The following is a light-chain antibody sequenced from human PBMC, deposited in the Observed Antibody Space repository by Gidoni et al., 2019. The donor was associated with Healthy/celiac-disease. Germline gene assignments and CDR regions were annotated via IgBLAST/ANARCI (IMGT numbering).Light chain of an antibody. CDR1: QSISSW. J-gene: IGKJ1*01. Sequence: QMTQSPSTLSASVGDRVTITCRASQSISSWLAWYQQKPGKAPKLLIYDASSLESGVPSRFSGSGSGTEFTLTISSLQPDDFATYYCQQYNSYSWTFGQGTKVEIK. CDR2: DAS. V-gene: IGKV1-5*01. CDR3: QQYNSYSWT.